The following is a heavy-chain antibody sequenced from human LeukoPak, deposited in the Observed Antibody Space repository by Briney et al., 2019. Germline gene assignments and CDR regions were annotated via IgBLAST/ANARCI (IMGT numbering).Heavy chain of an antibody. J-gene: IGHJ3*02. CDR3: ARGPSIAARYDAFDI. D-gene: IGHD6-6*01. V-gene: IGHV3-23*01. Sequence: PGGSLRLSCAASGFTFSSYAMSWVRQAPGKGLEWVSAISASGGSTYYADSVKGRFTISRDNAKNSLYLQVISLRAEDTAVYYCARGPSIAARYDAFDIWGQGTMVTVSS. CDR2: ISASGGST. CDR1: GFTFSSYA.